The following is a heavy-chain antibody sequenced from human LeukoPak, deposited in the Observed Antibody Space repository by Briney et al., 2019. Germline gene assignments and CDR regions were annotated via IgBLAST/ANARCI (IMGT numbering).Heavy chain of an antibody. CDR1: GFTFSNAW. D-gene: IGHD3-22*01. CDR2: IKSKTDGGTT. V-gene: IGHV3-15*01. Sequence: GGSLRLSCAASGFTFSNAWMSWVRQAPGKGLEWVGRIKSKTDGGTTDYAAPVKGRFTISRDDPKNTLYLQMNSLKTEDTAVYYCTTDLGRMEYYYDSSGYPYAFDIWGQGTMVTVSS. CDR3: TTDLGRMEYYYDSSGYPYAFDI. J-gene: IGHJ3*02.